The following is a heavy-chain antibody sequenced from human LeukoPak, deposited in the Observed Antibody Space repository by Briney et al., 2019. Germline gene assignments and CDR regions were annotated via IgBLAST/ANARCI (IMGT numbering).Heavy chain of an antibody. Sequence: GGSLRLSCAVSGFTFTDYWMNWVRQAPGKGREWVASIRQDGGEKSYVDSVKGRFTISRDNTKSSLYLQINSLRAEDTAVYYCARDGTAAGLYFDLWGQGTLVTVSS. CDR2: IRQDGGEK. V-gene: IGHV3-7*01. J-gene: IGHJ4*01. CDR3: ARDGTAAGLYFDL. CDR1: GFTFTDYW. D-gene: IGHD6-13*01.